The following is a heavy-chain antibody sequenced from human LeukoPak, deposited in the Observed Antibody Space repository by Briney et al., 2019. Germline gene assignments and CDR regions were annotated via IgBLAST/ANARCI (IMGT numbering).Heavy chain of an antibody. CDR2: IRSKANSYAT. J-gene: IGHJ6*03. CDR3: TTRTPRAYYYYYYMDV. CDR1: GFTFSGSA. Sequence: GGSRRLSWAASGFTFSGSAMHWVRQASGKGLEWVGRIRSKANSYATAYAASVKGRFTISRDDSKNTAYLQMNSLKTEDTAVYYCTTRTPRAYYYYYYMDVWGKGTTVTVS. V-gene: IGHV3-73*01.